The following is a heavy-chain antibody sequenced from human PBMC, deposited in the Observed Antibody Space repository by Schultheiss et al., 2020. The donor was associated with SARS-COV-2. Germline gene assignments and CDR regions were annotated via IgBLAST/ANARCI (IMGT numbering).Heavy chain of an antibody. CDR2: IYYSGST. J-gene: IGHJ4*02. CDR1: GGSISSSSYY. CDR3: ARHPTDSSGYAFDY. V-gene: IGHV4-39*01. D-gene: IGHD3-22*01. Sequence: SETLSLTCTVSGGSISSSSYYWGWIRQSPGKGLDWIGNIYYSGSTNYHPSLKSRVTISVDTSKNQFSLKLSSVTAADTAVYYCARHPTDSSGYAFDYWGQGTLVTVSS.